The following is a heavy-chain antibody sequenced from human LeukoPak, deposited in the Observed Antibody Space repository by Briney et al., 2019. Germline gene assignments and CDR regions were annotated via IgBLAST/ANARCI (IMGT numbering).Heavy chain of an antibody. Sequence: TGGSLRLSCAASGFTFSTYSMNWVRQAPGKGLEWVSYITSSSSTIYYADSVKGRFTISRDNAKNSLYLQMNSLRDEDTAVYYCARESLQCNGDTCYSSYYFDYWGQGTLVTVSS. V-gene: IGHV3-48*02. CDR2: ITSSSSTI. CDR1: GFTFSTYS. CDR3: ARESLQCNGDTCYSSYYFDY. J-gene: IGHJ4*02. D-gene: IGHD2-15*01.